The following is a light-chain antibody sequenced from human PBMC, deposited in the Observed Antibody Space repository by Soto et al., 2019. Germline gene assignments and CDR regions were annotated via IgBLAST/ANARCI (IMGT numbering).Light chain of an antibody. Sequence: DIQMTHSPSALSSSLEDRVTITCGASQSISSYLNWYQQKPGKAPKLLIYAASSLQSAVPSRFTGSGSGTDFTLTISSLQPEDFATYYCQQSYSSPRTFGQGTKVDIK. V-gene: IGKV1-39*01. CDR3: QQSYSSPRT. CDR2: AAS. CDR1: QSISSY. J-gene: IGKJ1*01.